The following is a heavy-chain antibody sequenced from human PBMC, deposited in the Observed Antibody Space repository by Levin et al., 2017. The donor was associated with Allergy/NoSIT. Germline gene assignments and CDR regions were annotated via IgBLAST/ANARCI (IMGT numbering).Heavy chain of an antibody. CDR1: GFTFSSYG. Sequence: PGESLKISCAASGFTFSSYGMHWVRQAPGKGLEWVAVVWFDGSKTYYPDSVKGRFAISRDNSNNMVYLQMNSLRVEDTALYYCARYTSRYDGFDVWGQGTMVTVSS. D-gene: IGHD6-25*01. J-gene: IGHJ3*01. CDR2: VWFDGSKT. V-gene: IGHV3-33*03. CDR3: ARYTSRYDGFDV.